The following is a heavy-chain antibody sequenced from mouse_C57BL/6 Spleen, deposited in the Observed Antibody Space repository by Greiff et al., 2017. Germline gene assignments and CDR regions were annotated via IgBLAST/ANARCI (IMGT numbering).Heavy chain of an antibody. CDR1: GFTFSSYG. CDR3: ARHGSTMITTVDY. Sequence: EVQLVESGGDLVKPGGSLKLSCAASGFTFSSYGMSWVRQTPDKRLEWVATISSGGSYTYYPDSVKGRFTISRDNAKNTLYLQMSSLKSEDTAMYYCARHGSTMITTVDYWGQGTTLTVSS. J-gene: IGHJ2*01. CDR2: ISSGGSYT. D-gene: IGHD2-4*01. V-gene: IGHV5-6*01.